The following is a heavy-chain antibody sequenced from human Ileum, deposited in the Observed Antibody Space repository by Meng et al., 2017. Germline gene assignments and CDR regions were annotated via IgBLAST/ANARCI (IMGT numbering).Heavy chain of an antibody. CDR2: IKQDGSVQ. CDR1: GLSFSNYW. Sequence: GGYLRLSCAASGLSFSNYWMTWARQAPGKGLEWVANIKQDGSVQNYLESVKGRFTISRDNAKNSLYLQMDSLRVEDTAMYYCVRSVYGSGTYGDYWGQGTLVTVSS. J-gene: IGHJ4*02. D-gene: IGHD3-10*01. V-gene: IGHV3-7*01. CDR3: VRSVYGSGTYGDY.